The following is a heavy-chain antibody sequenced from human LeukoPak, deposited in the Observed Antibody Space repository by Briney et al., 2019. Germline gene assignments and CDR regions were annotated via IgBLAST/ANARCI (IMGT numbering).Heavy chain of an antibody. CDR2: ISSSSSYI. CDR3: ARDNLSSGSTDS. J-gene: IGHJ5*01. V-gene: IGHV3-21*04. Sequence: GGSLRLSCAASGFTFSSYSMNWVRQAPGKGLEWVSSISSSSSYIYYADSVKGRFAISRDNAKNSLYLQMNSLRSEDTAVYYCARDNLSSGSTDSWGQGTLITVSS. CDR1: GFTFSSYS. D-gene: IGHD3-22*01.